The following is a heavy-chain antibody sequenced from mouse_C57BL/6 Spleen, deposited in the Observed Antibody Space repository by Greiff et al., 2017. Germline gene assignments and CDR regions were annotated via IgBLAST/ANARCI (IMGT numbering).Heavy chain of an antibody. J-gene: IGHJ2*01. CDR2: ISDGGSYT. CDR1: GFTFSSYS. CDR3: ARVDYLYYFDY. Sequence: EVMLVEPGGGLVKPGGSLKLSCAASGFTFSSYSMSWVRQTPEKRLEWVATISDGGSYTYYPDNVKGRFTISRDNAKNNLYLQMSHLKSEDTAMYYCARVDYLYYFDYWGQGTTLTVAA. V-gene: IGHV5-4*03. D-gene: IGHD2-4*01.